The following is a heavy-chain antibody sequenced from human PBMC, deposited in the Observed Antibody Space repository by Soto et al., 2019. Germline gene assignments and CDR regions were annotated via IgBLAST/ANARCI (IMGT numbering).Heavy chain of an antibody. CDR1: GGSISSGGYY. CDR3: AGHYCTNGVCQRPYYYYGIDV. V-gene: IGHV4-31*03. CDR2: IYYSGST. Sequence: PSETLSLTCTVSGGSISSGGYYWSWIRQHQGKGLEWIGYIYYSGSTYYNPSLKSRVTISVDTSKNQFSLKLSSVTAADTAVYYCAGHYCTNGVCQRPYYYYGIDVWGQGTTVTVSS. D-gene: IGHD2-8*01. J-gene: IGHJ6*02.